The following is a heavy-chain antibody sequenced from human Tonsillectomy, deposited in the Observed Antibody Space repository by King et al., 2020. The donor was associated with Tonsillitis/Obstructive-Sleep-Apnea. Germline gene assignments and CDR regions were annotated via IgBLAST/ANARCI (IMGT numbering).Heavy chain of an antibody. V-gene: IGHV3-23*04. CDR1: GFTFSSYA. CDR3: ATPDIVVVVAATAVGY. Sequence: VQLVESGGGLVQPGGSLRLSCAASGFTFSSYAMSWVRQAPGKGLEWVSAISGSGGSTYYADSVKGRFTISRDNSKNTLYLQMNSLRAEDTAVYYCATPDIVVVVAATAVGYWVQGTLVTVSS. J-gene: IGHJ4*02. CDR2: ISGSGGST. D-gene: IGHD2-15*01.